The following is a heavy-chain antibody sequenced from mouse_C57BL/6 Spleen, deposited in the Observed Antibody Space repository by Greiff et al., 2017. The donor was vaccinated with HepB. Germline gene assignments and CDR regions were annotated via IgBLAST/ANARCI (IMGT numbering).Heavy chain of an antibody. V-gene: IGHV3-6*01. CDR2: ISYDGSN. J-gene: IGHJ4*01. CDR1: GYSITSGYY. CDR3: ARDEDYDYDEDYYAMDY. Sequence: VQLQQSGPGLVKPSQSLSLTCSVTGYSITSGYYWNWIRQFPGNKLEWMGYISYDGSNNYNPSLKNRISITRDTSKNQFFLKLNSVTTEDTATYYCARDEDYDYDEDYYAMDYWGQGTSVTVSS. D-gene: IGHD2-4*01.